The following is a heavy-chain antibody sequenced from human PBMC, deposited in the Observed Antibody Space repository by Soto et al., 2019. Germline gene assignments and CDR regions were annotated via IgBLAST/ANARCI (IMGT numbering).Heavy chain of an antibody. CDR1: GFTFSSYG. V-gene: IGHV3-33*01. CDR2: IWYDGSNK. CDR3: ARVSPRDCTNGVCRYYYYYYMDV. Sequence: GGSLRLSCAASGFTFSSYGMHWVRQAPGKGLEWVAVIWYDGSNKYYADSVKGRFTISRDNSKNTLYLQMNSLRAEDTAVYYCARVSPRDCTNGVCRYYYYYYMDVWGKGTTVTVSS. J-gene: IGHJ6*03. D-gene: IGHD2-8*01.